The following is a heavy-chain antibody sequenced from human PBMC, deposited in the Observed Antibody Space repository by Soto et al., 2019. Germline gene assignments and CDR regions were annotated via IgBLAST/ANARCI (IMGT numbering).Heavy chain of an antibody. CDR2: VYSTGGT. CDR1: GDSIGRFY. V-gene: IGHV4-4*07. Sequence: ASETLSLTCNVSGDSIGRFYWSWIRQSAEKGLEWIGRVYSTGGTAYNPALKGRVTISLDRSNNHVSLEMNSVTAADTAVYFCARDLSGTGLDIWGRGTRVTVYS. CDR3: ARDLSGTGLDI. J-gene: IGHJ6*02. D-gene: IGHD1-26*01.